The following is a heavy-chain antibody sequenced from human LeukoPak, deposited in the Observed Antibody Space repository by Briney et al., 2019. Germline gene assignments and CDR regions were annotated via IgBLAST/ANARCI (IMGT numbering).Heavy chain of an antibody. CDR1: GYTFTSYG. CDR3: ARAQTAMAKNNWFDP. CDR2: IGAYNGNT. D-gene: IGHD5-18*01. V-gene: IGHV1-18*01. Sequence: ASVKVSCKASGYTFTSYGISWVRQAPGQGLEWMGWIGAYNGNTNYAQKLQGRVTMTTDTSTSTAYMELRSLRSDDTAVYYCARAQTAMAKNNWFDPWGQGTLVTVSS. J-gene: IGHJ5*02.